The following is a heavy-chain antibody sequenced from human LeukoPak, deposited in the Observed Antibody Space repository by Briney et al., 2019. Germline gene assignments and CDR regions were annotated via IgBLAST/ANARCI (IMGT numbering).Heavy chain of an antibody. V-gene: IGHV3-66*03. Sequence: GGSLRLSCAASGFTVINSYMSWVRQAPGRGLEWVSVIYTSGSTYHADSVKGRFTISRDNSKKTLYLQMNSLRAEDTAMYYCARDGLTGTTDGTLDFWGQGTLVTVSS. CDR3: ARDGLTGTTDGTLDF. D-gene: IGHD1-20*01. CDR2: IYTSGST. CDR1: GFTVINSY. J-gene: IGHJ4*02.